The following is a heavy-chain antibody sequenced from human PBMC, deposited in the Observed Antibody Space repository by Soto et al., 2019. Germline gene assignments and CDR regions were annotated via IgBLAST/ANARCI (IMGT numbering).Heavy chain of an antibody. CDR1: GFTFSSYA. V-gene: IGHV3-23*01. CDR3: AKPRDCSGGSCYPNMDRFDY. D-gene: IGHD2-15*01. CDR2: ISGSGGST. J-gene: IGHJ4*02. Sequence: PGGSLRLSCAASGFTFSSYAMSWVRQAPGKGLEWVSAISGSGGSTYYADSVKGRFTISRDNSKNTLYLQMNSLRAEDTAVYYCAKPRDCSGGSCYPNMDRFDYWGQGTLVTSPQ.